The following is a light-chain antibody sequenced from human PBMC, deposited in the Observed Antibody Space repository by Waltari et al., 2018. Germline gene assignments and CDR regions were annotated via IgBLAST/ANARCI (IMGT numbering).Light chain of an antibody. CDR1: SSNLGMTT. Sequence: QSVLTQPPSASRTPGQRVTISRSGRSSNLGMTTVHWYQHLPGTAPKLLIYSYNHRPSGVPDRFSGSKSGTSASLAISGLQSEDEADYYCATWDDSLNGRVVFGGGTKLTVL. V-gene: IGLV1-44*01. CDR2: SYN. CDR3: ATWDDSLNGRVV. J-gene: IGLJ3*02.